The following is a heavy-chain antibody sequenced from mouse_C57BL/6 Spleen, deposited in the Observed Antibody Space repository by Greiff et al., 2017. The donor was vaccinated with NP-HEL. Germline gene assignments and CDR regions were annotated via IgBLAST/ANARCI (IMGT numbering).Heavy chain of an antibody. Sequence: QVQLQQSGPGLVAPSQSLSITCTVSGFSLTSYAISWVRQPPGKGLEWLGVIWTGGGTNYNSALKSRLSISKDNSKSQVFLKMNSLQTDDTARYYCARLLPVGGYAMDYWGQGTSVTVSS. CDR3: ARLLPVGGYAMDY. D-gene: IGHD1-1*01. V-gene: IGHV2-9-1*01. J-gene: IGHJ4*01. CDR1: GFSLTSYA. CDR2: IWTGGGT.